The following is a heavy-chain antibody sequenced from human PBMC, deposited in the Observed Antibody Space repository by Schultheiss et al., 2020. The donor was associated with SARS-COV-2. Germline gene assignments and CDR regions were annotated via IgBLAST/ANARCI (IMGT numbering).Heavy chain of an antibody. V-gene: IGHV3-48*02. Sequence: GGSLRLSCAASGFTFSSYSINWVRQAPGKGLEWVSYISSDSVTRYAESVKGRFTISRDNAKNSLSLQMNSLRDEDTAVYYCARGVGDYWGQGALVTVSS. D-gene: IGHD5/OR15-5a*01. J-gene: IGHJ4*02. CDR3: ARGVGDY. CDR1: GFTFSSYS. CDR2: ISSDSVT.